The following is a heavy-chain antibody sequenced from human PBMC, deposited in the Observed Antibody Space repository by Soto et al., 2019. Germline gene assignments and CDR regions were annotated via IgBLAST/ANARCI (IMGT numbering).Heavy chain of an antibody. CDR2: IYYSGST. V-gene: IGHV4-39*07. J-gene: IGHJ5*02. CDR3: ARVPSSYHGNWFDP. D-gene: IGHD2-2*01. CDR1: GGSISSSSYY. Sequence: SETLSLTCTVSGGSISSSSYYWGWIRQPPGKGLEWIGSIYYSGSTYYNPSLKSRVTISVDTSKNQFSLKLSSVTAADTAVYYCARVPSSYHGNWFDPWGQGTLVT.